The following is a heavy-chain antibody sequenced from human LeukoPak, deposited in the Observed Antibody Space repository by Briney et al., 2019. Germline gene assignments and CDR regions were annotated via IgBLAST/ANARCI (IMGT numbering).Heavy chain of an antibody. Sequence: GGSLRLSCAASGFTVSSNYMRWVRQAPGKGLEGVSVIYSGGSTYYADSVKGRFTISRDNSKNTLYLQMNSLRAEDTAVYYCARGGGSGSYGYYYYGMDVWGQGTTVTVSS. J-gene: IGHJ6*02. CDR1: GFTVSSNY. CDR2: IYSGGST. V-gene: IGHV3-66*01. D-gene: IGHD3-10*01. CDR3: ARGGGSGSYGYYYYGMDV.